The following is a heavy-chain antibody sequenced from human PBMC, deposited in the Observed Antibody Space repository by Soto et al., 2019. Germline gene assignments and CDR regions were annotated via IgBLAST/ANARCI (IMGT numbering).Heavy chain of an antibody. Sequence: SETLSLTCTASGGSVSNYYWSWIRQPPGKGLEWIGHIYYSGNTQYNPSLKSRVTISLDTSKKQFSLKLSSVTAADTAVYYCARVGAEAGTSIYYYYYGMDVWGQGTTVTVSS. D-gene: IGHD6-19*01. J-gene: IGHJ6*02. CDR2: IYYSGNT. V-gene: IGHV4-59*02. CDR3: ARVGAEAGTSIYYYYYGMDV. CDR1: GGSVSNYY.